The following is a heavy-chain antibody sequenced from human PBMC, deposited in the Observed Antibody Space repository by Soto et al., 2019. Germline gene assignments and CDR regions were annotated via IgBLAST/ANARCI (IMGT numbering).Heavy chain of an antibody. Sequence: QVQLVQSGAEVKKPGSSVKVSCKASGGTFSSYAISWVRQAPGQGLEWMGGIIPIFGTTNYAQKFQGRVTITADESPSPAYMELSSLRSEDTAMYYCARVVTVVKSFHYWYFDLWGRGTLVTVSS. CDR3: ARVVTVVKSFHYWYFDL. V-gene: IGHV1-69*12. CDR2: IIPIFGTT. CDR1: GGTFSSYA. J-gene: IGHJ2*01. D-gene: IGHD2-15*01.